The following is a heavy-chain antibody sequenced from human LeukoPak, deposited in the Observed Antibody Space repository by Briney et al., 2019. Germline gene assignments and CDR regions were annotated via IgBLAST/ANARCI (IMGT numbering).Heavy chain of an antibody. Sequence: PGGSLRLSCAASGFTFGGYWMSWVRQAPGKGLEWVATIHQDGSDKYYVDSVKGRFTISKDNAKNSLSLQMNSLRDEDTAVYYCARAPFYFDYWGQGTVVTVFS. CDR2: IHQDGSDK. CDR3: ARAPFYFDY. CDR1: GFTFGGYW. V-gene: IGHV3-7*04. J-gene: IGHJ4*02.